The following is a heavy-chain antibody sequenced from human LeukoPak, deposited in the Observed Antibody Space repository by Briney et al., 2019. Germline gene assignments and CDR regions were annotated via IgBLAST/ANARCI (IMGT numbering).Heavy chain of an antibody. CDR1: GYTFTSYD. V-gene: IGHV1-8*01. Sequence: ASVKVSCKASGYTFTSYDINWVRPATGQGLEWMGWRNPNSGNTGYAEKFQSRVTMTRNTSISTAYMELSSLRSEDTAVYYCARRGSGSSFYYYYYMDVWGKGTTVTVSS. J-gene: IGHJ6*03. CDR2: RNPNSGNT. CDR3: ARRGSGSSFYYYYYMDV. D-gene: IGHD1-26*01.